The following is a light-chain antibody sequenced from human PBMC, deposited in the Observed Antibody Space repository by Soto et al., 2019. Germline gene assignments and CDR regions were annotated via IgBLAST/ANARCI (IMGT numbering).Light chain of an antibody. Sequence: EIVLTQSPGTLSLSPGERATLSCRASQSVSSSFLAWYQQKPGQAPRPLIFGPSRRATGIPDRFSGSGSGTEFTLTISRLEPEDSAVYFCQQYGSSPPTFGQGTKVDSK. V-gene: IGKV3-20*01. CDR3: QQYGSSPPT. CDR1: QSVSSSF. J-gene: IGKJ1*01. CDR2: GPS.